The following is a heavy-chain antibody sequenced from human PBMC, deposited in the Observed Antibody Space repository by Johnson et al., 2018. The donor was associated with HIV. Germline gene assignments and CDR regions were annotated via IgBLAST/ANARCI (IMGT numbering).Heavy chain of an antibody. V-gene: IGHV3-66*03. CDR1: GFTVSSNY. CDR2: IYSGGST. J-gene: IGHJ3*02. CDR3: ARVGGSWMLDAFDI. Sequence: VQLVESGGGLIQPGGSLRLSCAASGFTVSSNYMSWVRQAPGKGLEWVSVIYSGGSTYYADSVRGRFTISRDNSRNTLYLQMNSLRAGDSAVYYCARVGGSWMLDAFDIWGQGTMVTVS. D-gene: IGHD3-10*01.